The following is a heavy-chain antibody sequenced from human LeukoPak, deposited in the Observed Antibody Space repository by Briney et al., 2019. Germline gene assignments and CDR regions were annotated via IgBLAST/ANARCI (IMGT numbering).Heavy chain of an antibody. V-gene: IGHV3-7*01. J-gene: IGHJ3*01. D-gene: IGHD6-19*01. CDR2: IESDGSDR. CDR1: GFTFSQYY. CDR3: ARPTTSGWYPH. Sequence: PGGSLRLSCAVSGFTFSQYYMGWVRQAPGKGLEWVAIIESDGSDRRYVDSVKGRFTISRDNAENSLYLQMNSLRAEDTAVYYCARPTTSGWYPHWGQGTMVTVSS.